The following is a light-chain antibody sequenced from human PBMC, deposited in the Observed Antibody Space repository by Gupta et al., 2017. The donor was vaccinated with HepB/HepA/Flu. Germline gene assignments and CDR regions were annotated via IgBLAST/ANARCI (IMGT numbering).Light chain of an antibody. CDR2: AAS. Sequence: DIQMTQSPSSVSASVGDRVTITCRASQGISSWLVWYQQKPGKAPKLLIYAASNLQSGVPSRFSGSGSGTDFTLTISILQPEDFATYYCQQSNSFPLTFGGGTKVEIK. J-gene: IGKJ4*01. CDR3: QQSNSFPLT. V-gene: IGKV1-12*01. CDR1: QGISSW.